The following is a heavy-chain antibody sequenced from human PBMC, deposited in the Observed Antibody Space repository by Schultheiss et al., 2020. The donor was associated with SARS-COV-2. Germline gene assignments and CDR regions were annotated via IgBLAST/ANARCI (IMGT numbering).Heavy chain of an antibody. D-gene: IGHD2-15*01. V-gene: IGHV3-53*01. Sequence: GGSLRLSCAASGFTVSSNYMSWVRQAPGKGLEWVSVIYSGGSTYYADSVKGRFTISRDNSKNTLYLQMNSLRAEDTAVYYCARRGVVAAKRGNFDYWGQGTLVTVSS. J-gene: IGHJ4*02. CDR2: IYSGGST. CDR1: GFTVSSNY. CDR3: ARRGVVAAKRGNFDY.